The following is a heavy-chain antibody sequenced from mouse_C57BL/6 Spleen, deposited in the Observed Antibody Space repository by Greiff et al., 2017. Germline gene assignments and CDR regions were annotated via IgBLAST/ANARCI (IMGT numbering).Heavy chain of an antibody. CDR2: IWSDGST. D-gene: IGHD2-3*01. Sequence: VQLVESGPGLVAPSQSLSITCTVSGFSLTSYGVHWVRQPPGKGLEWLVVIWSDGSTTYNSALKSRLSISKDNSKSQVFLKMNSLQTDDTAMYXCARHDGYYVGAMDYWGQGTSVTVSS. J-gene: IGHJ4*01. CDR3: ARHDGYYVGAMDY. CDR1: GFSLTSYG. V-gene: IGHV2-6-1*01.